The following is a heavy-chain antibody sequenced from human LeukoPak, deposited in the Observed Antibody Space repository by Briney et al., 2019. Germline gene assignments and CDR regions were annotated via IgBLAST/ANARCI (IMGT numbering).Heavy chain of an antibody. CDR3: ARGYVLLWFGELPDYFDY. Sequence: GGSLRLSCAASGFTFSSYWMSWVRQAPGKGLEWVANIKQDGSEKYYVDSVKGRFTISRDNAKNSLYLQMNSLRAEDTAVYYCARGYVLLWFGELPDYFDYWGQGTLVTVSS. V-gene: IGHV3-7*01. D-gene: IGHD3-10*01. J-gene: IGHJ4*02. CDR1: GFTFSSYW. CDR2: IKQDGSEK.